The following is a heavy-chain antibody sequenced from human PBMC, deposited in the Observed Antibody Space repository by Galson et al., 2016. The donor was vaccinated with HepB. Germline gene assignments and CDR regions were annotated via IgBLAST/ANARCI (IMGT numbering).Heavy chain of an antibody. V-gene: IGHV4-31*03. Sequence: TLSLTCTVSGGSISSTAYYWSWIRQHPGKGLEWIGYIYYSGSTYYNPSLKSRVTISLDTSKYQFSLNLSSVTAADTAMYYCARAPSYSHNSGPAPTLDYWGQGTVVTVSS. CDR1: GGSISSTAYY. J-gene: IGHJ4*02. CDR2: IYYSGST. D-gene: IGHD3-22*01. CDR3: ARAPSYSHNSGPAPTLDY.